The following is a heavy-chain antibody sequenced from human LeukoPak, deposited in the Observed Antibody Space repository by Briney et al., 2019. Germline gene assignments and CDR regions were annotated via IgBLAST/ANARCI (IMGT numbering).Heavy chain of an antibody. CDR1: GYTFINND. V-gene: IGHV1-8*01. J-gene: IGHJ5*02. CDR2: IDPKNGNR. D-gene: IGHD2-15*01. Sequence: GASVKVSCKASGYTFINNDINWVRQAPGQGLEWMAWIDPKNGNRGYAQNFRGRVTMTTDISINTAYLELSSLRSEDTAVYYCARSHTQKEFCTGGRCYPTVWWFDPWGQGTLVTVSS. CDR3: ARSHTQKEFCTGGRCYPTVWWFDP.